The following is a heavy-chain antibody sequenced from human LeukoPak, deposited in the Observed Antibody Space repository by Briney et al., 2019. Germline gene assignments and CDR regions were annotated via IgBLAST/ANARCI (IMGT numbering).Heavy chain of an antibody. CDR2: IYSGGST. CDR3: AVVGATTDDY. V-gene: IGHV3-66*01. Sequence: GRSLRLSCAASGFTVSSNSMSSVRQAPGERLEWVSVIYSGGSTYYTDSVKGRFTISRDISKNTLYLQMNSLRAEDTAVYYCAVVGATTDDYWGQGTLVTVSS. D-gene: IGHD1-26*01. CDR1: GFTVSSNS. J-gene: IGHJ4*02.